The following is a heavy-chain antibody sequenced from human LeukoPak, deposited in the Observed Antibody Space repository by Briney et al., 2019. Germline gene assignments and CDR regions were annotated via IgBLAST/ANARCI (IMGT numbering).Heavy chain of an antibody. J-gene: IGHJ3*02. CDR1: GDIFSSNSAA. Sequence: SQTLSLTCVLSGDIFSSNSAAWNWIRQSPSRGLEWLGRTYYRTKVYNDYAVSVKNRITINQDTSKHQFSLQLNSVTPEDTAVYYCARGSAFDIWGQGTMVTVSS. V-gene: IGHV6-1*01. CDR3: ARGSAFDI. CDR2: TYYRTKVYN.